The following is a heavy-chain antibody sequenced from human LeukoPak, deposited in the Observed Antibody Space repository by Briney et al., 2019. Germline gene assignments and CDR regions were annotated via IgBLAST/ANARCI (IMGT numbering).Heavy chain of an antibody. J-gene: IGHJ6*03. V-gene: IGHV3-23*01. Sequence: PGGSLRLSCAASGFTFSSYAMSWVRQAPGKGLEWVSVISGNGVRTHYADSVKGWFTISRDNSKNTLYLQMNSLRAEDTAVYYCTKTLARYCSSTSCYMNYYYYMDVWGKGTTVTVSS. D-gene: IGHD2-2*02. CDR1: GFTFSSYA. CDR3: TKTLARYCSSTSCYMNYYYYMDV. CDR2: ISGNGVRT.